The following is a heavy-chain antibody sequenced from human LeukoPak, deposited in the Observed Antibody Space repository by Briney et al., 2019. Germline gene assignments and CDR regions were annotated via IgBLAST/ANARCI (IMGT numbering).Heavy chain of an antibody. Sequence: GGSLRLSCVASGFPFSSYWMTWVRQAPGKGLEWAANIKQDGSKKSYVDSVKGRFTISRDNAKNSLYLQMNSLRAEDTAVYYCAKDGRYCSSNTCYQYFDSWGQGALVTVSS. J-gene: IGHJ4*02. CDR3: AKDGRYCSSNTCYQYFDS. D-gene: IGHD2-2*01. CDR2: IKQDGSKK. CDR1: GFPFSSYW. V-gene: IGHV3-7*03.